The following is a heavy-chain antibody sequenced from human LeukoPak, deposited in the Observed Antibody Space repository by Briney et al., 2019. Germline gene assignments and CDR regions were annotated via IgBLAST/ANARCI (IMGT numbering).Heavy chain of an antibody. CDR3: ARDPRVLQRVNIVVVVAANYYFDY. Sequence: GGSLRLSCAASGFTFSSYSMNWVRQAPGKGLGWVSSISSSSSYIYYADSVKGRFTISRDNAKNSLYLQMNSLRAEDTAVYYCARDPRVLQRVNIVVVVAANYYFDYWGQGALVTVSS. V-gene: IGHV3-21*01. CDR1: GFTFSSYS. D-gene: IGHD2-15*01. CDR2: ISSSSSYI. J-gene: IGHJ4*02.